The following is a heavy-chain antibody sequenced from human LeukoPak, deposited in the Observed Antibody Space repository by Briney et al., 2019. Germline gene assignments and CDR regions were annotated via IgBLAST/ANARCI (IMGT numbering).Heavy chain of an antibody. CDR3: ASWGFDY. D-gene: IGHD3-16*01. J-gene: IGHJ4*02. CDR1: GFTFSIFA. CDR2: ISGSGGST. V-gene: IGHV3-23*01. Sequence: GGSLRLSCAASGFTFSIFAMYRVRQAPGKGLEWVSAISGSGGSTYYADSVKGRFTISRDNSKNTLYLQMNSLRAEDTAVYYCASWGFDYWGQGTLVTVSS.